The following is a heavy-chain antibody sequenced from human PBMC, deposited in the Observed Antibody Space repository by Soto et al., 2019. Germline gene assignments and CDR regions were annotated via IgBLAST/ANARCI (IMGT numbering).Heavy chain of an antibody. V-gene: IGHV3-23*01. Sequence: GGSLRLSCAASGFTFSSYAMSWVRQAPGKGLEWVSAISGSGGSTYYADSVKGRFTISRDNSKNTLYLQMNSLRAEDTAVYYCAKMPVVVVAAGSSYWYFDLWGRGTLVTVSS. D-gene: IGHD2-15*01. CDR2: ISGSGGST. J-gene: IGHJ2*01. CDR3: AKMPVVVVAAGSSYWYFDL. CDR1: GFTFSSYA.